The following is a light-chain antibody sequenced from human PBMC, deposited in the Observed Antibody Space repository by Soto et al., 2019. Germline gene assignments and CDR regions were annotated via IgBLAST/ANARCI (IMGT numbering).Light chain of an antibody. CDR2: GAS. Sequence: EIVLTQSPGTLSLSPGDRATLSCSASQSVTRNSLAWFQQIPGQAPRLLIYGASSRATGIPDRFSGSGSGTDFTLTISRLEPEDFAVYYCQQYGSSPRTFGQGTKVDI. CDR1: QSVTRNS. V-gene: IGKV3-20*01. J-gene: IGKJ1*01. CDR3: QQYGSSPRT.